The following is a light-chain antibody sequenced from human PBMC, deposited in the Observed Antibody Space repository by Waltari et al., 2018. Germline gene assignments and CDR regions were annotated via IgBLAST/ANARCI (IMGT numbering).Light chain of an antibody. CDR1: PLPNNY. V-gene: IGLV3-10*01. Sequence: SYELTQPPSMSVSPGQTTRITYSGDPLPNNYGYWYQQKSGQAPVLVIYEENKRRSGIPERFSGSSSGTMDTLTISGAQVEDEGDYYCYSTDRTGKQRVFGGGTKLTVL. J-gene: IGLJ2*01. CDR2: EEN. CDR3: YSTDRTGKQRV.